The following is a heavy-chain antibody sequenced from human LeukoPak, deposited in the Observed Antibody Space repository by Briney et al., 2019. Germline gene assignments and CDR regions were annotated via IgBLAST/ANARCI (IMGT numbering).Heavy chain of an antibody. V-gene: IGHV3-30-3*01. CDR2: ISYDGNNK. CDR1: GFIFSSYT. CDR3: ARDSSGSSPFDY. J-gene: IGHJ4*02. Sequence: GRPLRLSCTASGFIFSSYTMHWVRQAPGKGLEWVAVISYDGNNKYYADSVKGRFTISRDNSKNTLYLQMNSLRAEDTAVYYCARDSSGSSPFDYWGQGTLVTVSS. D-gene: IGHD1-26*01.